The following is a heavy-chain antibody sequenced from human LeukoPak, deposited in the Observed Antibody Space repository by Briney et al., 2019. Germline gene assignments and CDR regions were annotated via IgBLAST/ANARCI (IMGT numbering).Heavy chain of an antibody. J-gene: IGHJ4*02. D-gene: IGHD1-26*01. CDR1: GFTFDDYG. CDR3: AKDSGRSISSKDY. CDR2: INWNGGST. V-gene: IGHV3-20*04. Sequence: PGGSLRLSCAASGFTFDDYGMSWVRQAPGKGLEWVSGINWNGGSTGYADSVKGRFTISRDNAKNSLHLQMNSLRAEDTALYYCAKDSGRSISSKDYWGQGTLVTVSS.